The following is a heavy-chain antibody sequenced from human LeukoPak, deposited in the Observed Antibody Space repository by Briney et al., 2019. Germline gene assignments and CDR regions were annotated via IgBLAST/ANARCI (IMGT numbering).Heavy chain of an antibody. V-gene: IGHV4-59*01. CDR2: IYNSGST. D-gene: IGHD2-15*01. CDR1: GGSFSGYY. J-gene: IGHJ4*02. Sequence: SETLSLTCAVYGGSFSGYYWSWIRQPPGKGLEWIGYIYNSGSTNYNPSLKSRVTISVDTSKNQFSLKLSSVTAADTAVYYCARTFGYCSAGSCQHFDYWGQGTLVSVSS. CDR3: ARTFGYCSAGSCQHFDY.